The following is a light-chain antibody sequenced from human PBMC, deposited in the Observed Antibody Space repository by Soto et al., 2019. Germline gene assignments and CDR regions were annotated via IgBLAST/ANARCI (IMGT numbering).Light chain of an antibody. CDR2: LGS. Sequence: DIVLTQSPLSLPVTPGEPASISCRSSQSLLHSNGNIYLDWYLQKPGQSPQLLIYLGSIRASGVPDRCSGSGSGTDFTLKITRVEAEDVGVYYCMQAVQTPRTFGQGTKVEIK. V-gene: IGKV2-28*01. CDR1: QSLLHSNGNIY. CDR3: MQAVQTPRT. J-gene: IGKJ1*01.